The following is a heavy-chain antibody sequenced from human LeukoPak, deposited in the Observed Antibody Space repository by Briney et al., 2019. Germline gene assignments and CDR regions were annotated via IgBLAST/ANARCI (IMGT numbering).Heavy chain of an antibody. CDR3: ARSMVRGVRGYYYYYMDV. D-gene: IGHD3-10*01. V-gene: IGHV4-39*07. J-gene: IGHJ6*03. Sequence: PSETLSLTCTVTGGSISSSRDYWGWIRKPPGKGLEWIGSIYYSGSTYYYPSLKSRVTISVDTSKNQFSLKLSSVTAADTAVYYCARSMVRGVRGYYYYYMDVWGKGTTVTVSS. CDR2: IYYSGST. CDR1: GGSISSSRDY.